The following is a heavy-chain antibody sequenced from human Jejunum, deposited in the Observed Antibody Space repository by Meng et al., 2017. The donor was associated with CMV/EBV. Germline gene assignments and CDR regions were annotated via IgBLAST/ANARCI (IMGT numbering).Heavy chain of an antibody. V-gene: IGHV3-23*01. CDR2: IRGSGDKT. CDR1: FSAYT. J-gene: IGHJ5*02. Sequence: FSAYTMSWVRQAPGKGPEWVSAIRGSGDKTSYADSVTGRFSISRDNSKNTLFLQMNGLRAEDTAIYYCAPVGGWGTGTPTTLITWGQGTRVTVSS. D-gene: IGHD4-17*01. CDR3: APVGGWGTGTPTTLIT.